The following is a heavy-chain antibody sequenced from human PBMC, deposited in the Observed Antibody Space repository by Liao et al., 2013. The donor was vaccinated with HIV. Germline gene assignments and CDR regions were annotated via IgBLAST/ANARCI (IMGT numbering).Heavy chain of an antibody. CDR3: ARRPYYYGLDY. D-gene: IGHD3-10*01. J-gene: IGHJ4*02. V-gene: IGHV4-61*02. CDR1: GDSLSGGNYF. Sequence: QVQLQESGPGLVKPSQTLSLSCTVSGDSLSGGNYFLNWIRQPAGKGLEWIGRIYTSGNTDYNPSLKSRVTISLDTSKKQFSLKLRSVTAADTAVYYCARRPYYYGLDYWGQGTLVTVSS. CDR2: IYTSGNT.